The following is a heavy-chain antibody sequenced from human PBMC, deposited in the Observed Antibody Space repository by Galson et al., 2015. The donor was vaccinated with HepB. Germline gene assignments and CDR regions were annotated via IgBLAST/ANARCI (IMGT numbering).Heavy chain of an antibody. CDR3: ARANYAYCGGDCYFDY. J-gene: IGHJ4*02. CDR2: IIPIFGTA. D-gene: IGHD2-21*02. CDR1: GGTFSSYA. V-gene: IGHV1-69*06. Sequence: SVTVSCKASGGTFSSYAISWVRQAPGQGLEWMGGIIPIFGTANYAQKFQGRVTITADKSTSTAYMELSSLRSEDTAVYYYARANYAYCGGDCYFDYWGQGTLVTVSS.